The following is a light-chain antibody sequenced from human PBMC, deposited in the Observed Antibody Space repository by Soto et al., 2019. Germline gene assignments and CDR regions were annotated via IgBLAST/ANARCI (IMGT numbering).Light chain of an antibody. V-gene: IGKV3-20*01. J-gene: IGKJ1*01. CDR3: QQYGSSGT. CDR1: QSVTNNQ. CDR2: GGS. Sequence: IVLTQSPGTLSLSPGERATLSCRASQSVTNNQFAWFRQKPGQAPRLLIYGGSSRATGIPVRFSGSGSETDFTLTITRLEPEDFAVYYCQQYGSSGTFGQGTKVDIK.